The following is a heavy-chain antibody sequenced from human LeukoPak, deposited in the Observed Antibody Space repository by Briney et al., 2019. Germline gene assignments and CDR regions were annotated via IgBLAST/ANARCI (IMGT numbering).Heavy chain of an antibody. CDR1: GFTFSSYS. Sequence: PGTSLRLSCAASGFTFSSYSMNWVRQAPGKGLEWVSSISSSSSYIYYADSVKGRFTISRDNAKNSLYLQMNSLRAEDTAVYYCARGGFVVVTAILDYWGQGTLVTVSS. V-gene: IGHV3-21*01. D-gene: IGHD2-21*02. CDR2: ISSSSSYI. J-gene: IGHJ4*02. CDR3: ARGGFVVVTAILDY.